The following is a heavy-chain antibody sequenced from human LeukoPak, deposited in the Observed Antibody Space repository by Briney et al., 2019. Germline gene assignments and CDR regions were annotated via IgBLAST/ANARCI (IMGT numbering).Heavy chain of an antibody. Sequence: GGSLRLSCAASGIILRNYWMHWVRQVPGKGLVWVSHINNDGSTTSYADSVKGRFTISRDNARNTLYLQMNGLRPEDTAVYYCGRGYPVAAKGYWGQGTLVTVSS. CDR2: INNDGSTT. V-gene: IGHV3-74*01. CDR3: GRGYPVAAKGY. D-gene: IGHD2-15*01. J-gene: IGHJ4*02. CDR1: GIILRNYW.